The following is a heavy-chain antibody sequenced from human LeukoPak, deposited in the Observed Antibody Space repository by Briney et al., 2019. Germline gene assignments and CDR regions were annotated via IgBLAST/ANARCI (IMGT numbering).Heavy chain of an antibody. J-gene: IGHJ4*02. V-gene: IGHV4-34*01. CDR2: INHSGST. CDR3: GRYKHIPEYSSGWFFDY. CDR1: GGSFSGYY. Sequence: SETLSLTCAVYGGSFSGYYWSWIRQPPGKGLEWIGEINHSGSTNYNPSLKSRVTISVDTSKNQFSLKLSSVTAADTAVYYCGRYKHIPEYSSGWFFDYWGQGTLVTVSS. D-gene: IGHD6-19*01.